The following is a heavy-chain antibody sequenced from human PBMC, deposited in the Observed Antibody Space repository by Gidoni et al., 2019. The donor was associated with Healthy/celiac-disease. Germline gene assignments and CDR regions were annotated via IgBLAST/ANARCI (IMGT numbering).Heavy chain of an antibody. Sequence: WVRQAPGKGLEWVAVISYDGSNKYYADSVKGRFTISRDNSKNTLYLQMNSLRAEDTAVYYCARDWADSSGYRDYWGQGTLVTVSS. CDR2: ISYDGSNK. J-gene: IGHJ4*01. D-gene: IGHD3-22*01. CDR3: ARDWADSSGYRDY. V-gene: IGHV3-30-3*01.